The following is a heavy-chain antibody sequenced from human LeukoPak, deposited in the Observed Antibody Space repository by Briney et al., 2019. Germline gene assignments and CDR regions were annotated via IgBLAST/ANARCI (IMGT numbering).Heavy chain of an antibody. J-gene: IGHJ4*02. CDR2: ISYDGSNK. CDR3: ARETEAFDY. CDR1: GFTFSNYA. Sequence: ERSLRLSCAASGFTFSNYAMHWVRQAPGKGLEWVAVISYDGSNKYYAGSVKGRFTISRDNSKNTLYLQMNSLRPEDTAVYYCARETEAFDYWGQGTLVTVSS. V-gene: IGHV3-30-3*01.